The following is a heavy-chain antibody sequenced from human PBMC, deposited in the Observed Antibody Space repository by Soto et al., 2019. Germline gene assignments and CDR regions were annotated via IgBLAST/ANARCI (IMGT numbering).Heavy chain of an antibody. Sequence: GGSLRLSCAASVFTFSSYAMSWVRQAPGKGLEWVSAISGSGGSTYYADSVKGRFTISRDNSKNTLYLQMNSLRAEDTAVYYCAKGAEWLSDSIYYYYYMDVWGKGTTVTVSS. CDR3: AKGAEWLSDSIYYYYYMDV. D-gene: IGHD3-3*01. CDR1: VFTFSSYA. CDR2: ISGSGGST. J-gene: IGHJ6*03. V-gene: IGHV3-23*01.